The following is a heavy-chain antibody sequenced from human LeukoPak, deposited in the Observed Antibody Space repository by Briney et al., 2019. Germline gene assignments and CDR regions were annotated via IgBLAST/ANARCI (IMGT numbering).Heavy chain of an antibody. J-gene: IGHJ1*01. CDR1: GFTFTSHW. CDR2: IKSDGST. Sequence: YPGGSLRLSCAASGFTFTSHWMHWVRQAPGKGLVWVSRIKSDGSTNYADSVKGRFTISRDNAKNTLSLQMNSLRAEDTGVYYCARAPSEIGGYYPEYFRHWGQGTLVTVSS. CDR3: ARAPSEIGGYYPEYFRH. D-gene: IGHD3-22*01. V-gene: IGHV3-74*01.